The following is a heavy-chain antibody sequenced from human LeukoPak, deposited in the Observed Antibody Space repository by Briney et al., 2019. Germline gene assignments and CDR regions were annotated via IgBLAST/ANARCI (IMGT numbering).Heavy chain of an antibody. Sequence: GGSLRLSCAASGFSFSSFSMNWVRQAPGKGLEWVSYISGSGNAIHYTDSVKGRFTISRDNAKNALYLQMNSLRAEDTAVYFCARDYLYAFDYWGQGTLVTVSS. V-gene: IGHV3-48*01. D-gene: IGHD2-2*01. CDR1: GFSFSSFS. CDR3: ARDYLYAFDY. J-gene: IGHJ4*02. CDR2: ISGSGNAI.